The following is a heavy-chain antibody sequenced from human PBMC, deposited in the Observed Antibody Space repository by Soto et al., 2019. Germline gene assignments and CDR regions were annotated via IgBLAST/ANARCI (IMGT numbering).Heavy chain of an antibody. CDR2: ISSSAVYR. J-gene: IGHJ4*02. CDR1: GFNFITYS. D-gene: IGHD3-22*01. CDR3: VSVGLDYYDTEKLYFDN. Sequence: GGTLRLSCAASGFNFITYSLSWVRQGPGKGLEWVASISSSAVYRDYADSVKGRFTSSRDNANHSLYLQMNILRAEDTATSSCVSVGLDYYDTEKLYFDNWGQGTLVTVSS. V-gene: IGHV3-21*01.